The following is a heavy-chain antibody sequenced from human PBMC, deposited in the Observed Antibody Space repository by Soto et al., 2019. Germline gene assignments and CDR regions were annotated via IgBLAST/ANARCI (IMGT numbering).Heavy chain of an antibody. CDR1: GFTYSRDA. CDR2: IWYDGSKK. D-gene: IGHD6-19*01. Sequence: QVQLVESGGGVVQPGRSLRLSCVASGFTYSRDAMHWVRQAPGKGLEWVAMIWYDGSKKYYTDSVKGRFTISRDNSRNTLDLQMTSLRAEDTAVYYWVRDPSGSGWAFDYLGQGTLVTVSS. J-gene: IGHJ4*02. CDR3: VRDPSGSGWAFDY. V-gene: IGHV3-33*01.